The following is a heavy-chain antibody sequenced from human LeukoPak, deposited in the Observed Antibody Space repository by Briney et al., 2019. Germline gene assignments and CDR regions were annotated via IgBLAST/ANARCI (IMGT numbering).Heavy chain of an antibody. V-gene: IGHV1-2*02. CDR1: GYTFTGYY. CDR2: INPNSGGT. J-gene: IGHJ3*02. D-gene: IGHD6-19*01. CDR3: ASHSSIRVSWI. Sequence: GASVKVSCKASGYTFTGYYIHWVRQAPGQGLEWMGWINPNSGGTKSAQRFQGRVTMSRDTSTSTAFMELSSLRSDDTAMYYCASHSSIRVSWIWGQGTMVTVSS.